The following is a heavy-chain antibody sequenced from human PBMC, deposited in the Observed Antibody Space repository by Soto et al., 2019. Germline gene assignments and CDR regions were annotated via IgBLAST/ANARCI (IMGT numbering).Heavy chain of an antibody. CDR1: GYTFTGYY. Sequence: ASVKVSCKASGYTFTGYYMHWVRQAPGQGLEWMGWINPNSGGTNYAQKFQGWVTMTRDTSISTAYMELSRLRSDDTAVYYCARGEAEIVVVPAARESGLYNWFDPWGQGTLVT. J-gene: IGHJ5*02. CDR3: ARGEAEIVVVPAARESGLYNWFDP. D-gene: IGHD2-2*01. V-gene: IGHV1-2*04. CDR2: INPNSGGT.